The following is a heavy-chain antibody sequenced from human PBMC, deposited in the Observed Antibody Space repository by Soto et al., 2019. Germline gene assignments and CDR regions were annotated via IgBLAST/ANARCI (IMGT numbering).Heavy chain of an antibody. Sequence: GGSLRLSCAASGFTFSDYYMSWIRQAPGKGLEWVSYISSSGSTIYYADSVKGRFTISRDNAKNSLYLQMNSLGAEDTAVYYSGRDIQRAALDYWGQGTLVTVSS. CDR3: GRDIQRAALDY. D-gene: IGHD2-15*01. CDR2: ISSSGSTI. CDR1: GFTFSDYY. J-gene: IGHJ4*02. V-gene: IGHV3-11*01.